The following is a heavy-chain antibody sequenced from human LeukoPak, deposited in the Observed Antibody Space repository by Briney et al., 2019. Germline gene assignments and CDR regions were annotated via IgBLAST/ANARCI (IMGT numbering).Heavy chain of an antibody. D-gene: IGHD6-13*01. CDR1: GGSIGSGGYY. CDR3: ARGLGSSWYGD. Sequence: SQTLSLTCTVSGGSIGSGGYYWSWIRQHPGKGLEWIGYIYYSGSSYYNPSLKSRLTISVDTSKNQFSLKLSSLTAADTAVYYCARGLGSSWYGDWGQGTLVTVSS. CDR2: IYYSGSS. V-gene: IGHV4-30-4*08. J-gene: IGHJ4*02.